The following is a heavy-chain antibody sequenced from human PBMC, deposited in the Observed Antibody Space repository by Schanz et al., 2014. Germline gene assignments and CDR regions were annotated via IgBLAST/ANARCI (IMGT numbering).Heavy chain of an antibody. Sequence: QVRLVQSGTEVKKPGASVKLSCKASGYTFTSYGISWVRQAPGQGLEWLGWIRPDNGHTTYSQKVRDRVIFTTDTSANTAYMELRSLRSEDTAVYYCARDLTVDTGYVVHYYYYGMDVWGQGTTVTVSS. CDR3: ARDLTVDTGYVVHYYYYGMDV. J-gene: IGHJ6*02. V-gene: IGHV1-18*01. CDR2: IRPDNGHT. D-gene: IGHD5-12*01. CDR1: GYTFTSYG.